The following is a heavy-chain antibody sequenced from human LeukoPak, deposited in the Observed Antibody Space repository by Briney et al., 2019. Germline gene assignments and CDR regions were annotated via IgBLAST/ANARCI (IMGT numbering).Heavy chain of an antibody. CDR1: GGTFSSYA. J-gene: IGHJ4*02. CDR2: IIPIFGTA. V-gene: IGHV1-69*05. CDR3: ARGRSCSSTSCYIGAGFDY. D-gene: IGHD2-2*02. Sequence: SVKVSCKASGGTFSSYAISWVRQAPGQGLEWMGGIIPIFGTANYAQKFQGRVTITTDESTSTAYMELSSLRSEDTAVYYCARGRSCSSTSCYIGAGFDYWGQGTLVTVSS.